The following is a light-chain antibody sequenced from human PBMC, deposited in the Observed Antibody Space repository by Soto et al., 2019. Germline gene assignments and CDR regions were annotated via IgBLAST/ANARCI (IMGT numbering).Light chain of an antibody. V-gene: IGLV3-21*02. J-gene: IGLJ1*01. CDR2: DDS. CDR3: QVWDSDNNPFYV. Sequence: YELSQPPSVSVAPGHTARITCGGNNSESKSVNWYQHKPGQAPVLVVYDDSDRPSGIPERFSGSNSGNTATLIINTAEAGDEAGYYCQVWDSDNNPFYVFGAGTKV. CDR1: NSESKS.